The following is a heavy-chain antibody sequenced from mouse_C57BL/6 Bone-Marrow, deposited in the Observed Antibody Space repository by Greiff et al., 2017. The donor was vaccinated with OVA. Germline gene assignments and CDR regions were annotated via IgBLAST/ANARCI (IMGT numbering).Heavy chain of an antibody. CDR1: GFTFSSYA. Sequence: EVMLVESGGGLVKPGGSLKLSCAASGFTFSSYAMSWVRQTPEKRLEWVATISDGGSYTYYPDNVKGRFTISRDNAKNNLYLQMSHLKSEDTAMYYCAREAFTTVVEGDWYFDVWGTGTTVTVSS. D-gene: IGHD1-1*01. V-gene: IGHV5-4*01. CDR3: AREAFTTVVEGDWYFDV. J-gene: IGHJ1*03. CDR2: ISDGGSYT.